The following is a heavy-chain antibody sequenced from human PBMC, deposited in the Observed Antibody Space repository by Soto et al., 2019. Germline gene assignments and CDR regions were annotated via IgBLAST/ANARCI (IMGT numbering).Heavy chain of an antibody. D-gene: IGHD3-9*01. CDR2: IYYSGST. V-gene: IGHV4-59*08. CDR1: GGSISSYY. J-gene: IGHJ4*02. CDR3: ATDILTGFDY. Sequence: SETLCLTCTVSGGSISSYYWSWIRQPPGKGLEWIGYIYYSGSTNYNPSLKSRVTISVDTSKNQFSLKLSSVTAADTAVYYCATDILTGFDYWGQATLVTVSS.